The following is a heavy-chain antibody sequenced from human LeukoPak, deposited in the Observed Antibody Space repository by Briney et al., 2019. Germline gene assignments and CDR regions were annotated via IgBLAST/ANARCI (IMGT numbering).Heavy chain of an antibody. D-gene: IGHD3-3*01. Sequence: GGSLQIPCKGSGFSFTSYWIGWAGQLPGKGLEWMGIIYPGDSDTRYSPSFQGQVTISADKSISTAYLQWSSLKASDTAMYYCARHRGDYDFWSGYSRPGISRANWFDPWGQGTLVTVSS. CDR3: ARHRGDYDFWSGYSRPGISRANWFDP. CDR1: GFSFTSYW. V-gene: IGHV5-51*01. CDR2: IYPGDSDT. J-gene: IGHJ5*02.